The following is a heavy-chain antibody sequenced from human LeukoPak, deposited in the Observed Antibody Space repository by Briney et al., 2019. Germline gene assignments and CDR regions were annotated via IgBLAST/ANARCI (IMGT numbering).Heavy chain of an antibody. J-gene: IGHJ4*02. CDR3: ARQGRLLLQYYFDY. V-gene: IGHV4-39*01. D-gene: IGHD3-22*01. CDR2: IYYSGST. Sequence: GSIYYSGSTYYNPSLKSRVTISVDTSKNQFSLKLSSVTAADTAVYYCARQGRLLLQYYFDYWGQGTLVTVSS.